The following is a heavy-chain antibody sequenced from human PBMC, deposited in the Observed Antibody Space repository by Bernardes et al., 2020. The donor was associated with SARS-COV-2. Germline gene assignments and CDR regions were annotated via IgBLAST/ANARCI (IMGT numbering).Heavy chain of an antibody. CDR2: INSDGSSA. D-gene: IGHD1-1*01. CDR3: ASGNWNDLRADY. V-gene: IGHV3-74*01. J-gene: IGHJ4*02. CDR1: GFTFSKYW. Sequence: GSLRLSCSASGFTFSKYWMHWVRQAPGKGLVWVSRINSDGSSASYADSVKGRFTISRDNAKNTLYLQMNSLRAEDTAVYYCASGNWNDLRADYWGQGTLVTVSS.